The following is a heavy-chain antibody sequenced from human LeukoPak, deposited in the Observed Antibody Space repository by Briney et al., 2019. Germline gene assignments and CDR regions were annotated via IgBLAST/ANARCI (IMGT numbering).Heavy chain of an antibody. V-gene: IGHV1-2*02. CDR3: ARGSNDILTGYFWYYFDY. D-gene: IGHD3-9*01. CDR2: INPNSGGT. J-gene: IGHJ4*02. CDR1: GYTFTGYY. Sequence: ASVKVSCKASGYTFTGYYMHWVRQAPGQGLEWMGWINPNSGGTNYAQKFQGRVTMTRDTSISTAYMELSRLRSDDTAVYYCARGSNDILTGYFWYYFDYWGQGTLVTVSS.